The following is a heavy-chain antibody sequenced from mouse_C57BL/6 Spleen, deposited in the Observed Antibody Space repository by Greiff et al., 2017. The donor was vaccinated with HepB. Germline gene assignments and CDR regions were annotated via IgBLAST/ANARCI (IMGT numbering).Heavy chain of an antibody. J-gene: IGHJ2*01. V-gene: IGHV1-81*01. CDR3: ARSNLLENYFDY. D-gene: IGHD2-10*02. CDR1: GYTFTSYG. CDR2: IYPRSGNT. Sequence: QVQLQQSGAELARPGASVKLSCKASGYTFTSYGISWVKQRTGQGLEWIGEIYPRSGNTYYNEKFKGKATLTADKSSSTAYMELRSLTSEDSAVYFCARSNLLENYFDYWGQGTTLTVSS.